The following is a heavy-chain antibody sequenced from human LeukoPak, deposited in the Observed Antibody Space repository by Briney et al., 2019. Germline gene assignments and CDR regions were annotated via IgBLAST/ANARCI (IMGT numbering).Heavy chain of an antibody. V-gene: IGHV3-30*04. CDR3: ARVGLLWFGELYGAFDI. Sequence: GGSLRLSCAASGFTFSSYAMHWVRQAPGKGLEWVAVISYDGGNKYYADSVKGRFTISRDNSKNTLYLQMNSLRAEDTAVYYCARVGLLWFGELYGAFDIWGQGTMVTVSS. J-gene: IGHJ3*02. D-gene: IGHD3-10*01. CDR1: GFTFSSYA. CDR2: ISYDGGNK.